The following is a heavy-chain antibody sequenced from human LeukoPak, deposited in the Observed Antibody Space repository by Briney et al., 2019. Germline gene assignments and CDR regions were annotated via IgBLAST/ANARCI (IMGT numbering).Heavy chain of an antibody. V-gene: IGHV1-18*01. J-gene: IGHJ6*03. CDR2: ISAYNGNT. CDR1: TSR. Sequence: GASVKVSCKATSRISWVRQAPGQGLEWMGWISAYNGNTNYAQKLQGRVTMTTDTSTSTAYMELRSLRSDDTAVYYCARAAYYYYMDVWGKGTTVTVSS. CDR3: ARAAYYYYMDV.